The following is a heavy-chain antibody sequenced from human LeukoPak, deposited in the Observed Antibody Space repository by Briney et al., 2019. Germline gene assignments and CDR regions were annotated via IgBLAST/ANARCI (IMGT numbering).Heavy chain of an antibody. CDR3: ARGDIVVVPAAMKNYYYYYYMDV. Sequence: TSETLSLTCAVYGGSFSGYCWSWIRQPPGKGLEWIGEINHSGSTNYNPSLKSRVTISVDTSKNQFSLKLSSVTAADTAVYYCARGDIVVVPAAMKNYYYYYYMDVWGKGTTVTVSS. D-gene: IGHD2-2*01. CDR2: INHSGST. J-gene: IGHJ6*03. V-gene: IGHV4-34*01. CDR1: GGSFSGYC.